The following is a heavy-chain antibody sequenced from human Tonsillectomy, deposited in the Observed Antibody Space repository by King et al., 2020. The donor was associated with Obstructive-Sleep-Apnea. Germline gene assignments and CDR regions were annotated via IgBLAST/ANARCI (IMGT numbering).Heavy chain of an antibody. V-gene: IGHV1-8*01. Sequence: QLVQSGAEVKKPGASVKVSCKASGYTFSNYDINWVRQATGQGLEWMGWMNPYSGHTGYAQKFHGRVTMTRNTSISTAYMELRSLKSDETAVYYCAVWLITYWGQGTLVTVTS. CDR3: AVWLITY. CDR2: MNPYSGHT. D-gene: IGHD2-21*01. J-gene: IGHJ4*02. CDR1: GYTFSNYD.